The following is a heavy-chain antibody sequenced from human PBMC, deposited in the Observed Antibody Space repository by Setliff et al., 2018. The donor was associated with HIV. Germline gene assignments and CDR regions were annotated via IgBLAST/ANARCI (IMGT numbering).Heavy chain of an antibody. Sequence: GASVKVSCKASGGTFSSYAISWVRQAPGQGLEWMGIIYPGGARRSYAQKFQGRVTITTDESRSTAYMELSSLSSEDTAVFYCARVGHSSSYHYYGMDVWGQGTTVTVSS. J-gene: IGHJ6*02. V-gene: IGHV1-69*05. CDR2: IYPGGARR. D-gene: IGHD6-13*01. CDR3: ARVGHSSSYHYYGMDV. CDR1: GGTFSSYA.